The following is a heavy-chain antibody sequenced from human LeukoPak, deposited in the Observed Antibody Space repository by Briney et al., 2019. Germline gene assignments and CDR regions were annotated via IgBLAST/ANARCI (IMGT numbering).Heavy chain of an antibody. D-gene: IGHD3-10*01. CDR3: ASESLYYYGSGMEYYGMDV. CDR1: GFTFSSYE. V-gene: IGHV3-48*03. J-gene: IGHJ6*02. CDR2: ISSSGSTI. Sequence: PGGSLRLSCAASGFTFSSYEMNWVRQAPGKGLEWVTYISSSGSTIYYADSVKGRFTISRDNARNSLYLQMNSLRAEDTAVYYCASESLYYYGSGMEYYGMDVWGQGTTVTVSS.